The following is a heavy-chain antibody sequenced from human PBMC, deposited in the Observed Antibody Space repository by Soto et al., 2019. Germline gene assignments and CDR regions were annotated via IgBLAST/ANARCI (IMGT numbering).Heavy chain of an antibody. V-gene: IGHV1-2*02. CDR2: INPNSGGT. Sequence: ASVKVSCKASGYTFTGYYMHWLRQAPGQGLEWMGWINPNSGGTNYAQKFQGRVTMTRDTSISTAYMELSRLRSDDTAVYYCARDGLPLAAAILYNWFDPWGQGTLVTVSS. CDR1: GYTFTGYY. CDR3: ARDGLPLAAAILYNWFDP. J-gene: IGHJ5*02. D-gene: IGHD2-2*01.